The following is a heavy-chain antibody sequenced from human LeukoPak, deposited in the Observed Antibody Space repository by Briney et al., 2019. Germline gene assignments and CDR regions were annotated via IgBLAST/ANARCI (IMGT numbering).Heavy chain of an antibody. CDR2: ISSSSSTI. Sequence: GGSLRLSCAASGFTFSSYSMNWVRQAPGKGLEWVSYISSSSSTIYYADSVKGRFTISRDNAKNSLYLQMNSLRAEDTAVYYCASSPPVDYGSGSYPFDYWGQGTLVTVPS. CDR1: GFTFSSYS. D-gene: IGHD3-10*01. J-gene: IGHJ4*02. CDR3: ASSPPVDYGSGSYPFDY. V-gene: IGHV3-48*01.